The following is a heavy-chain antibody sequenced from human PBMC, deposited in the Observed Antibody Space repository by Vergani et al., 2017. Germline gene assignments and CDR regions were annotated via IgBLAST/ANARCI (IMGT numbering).Heavy chain of an antibody. CDR1: ESSFISNE. Sequence: EVMLVQSGAEVKKPGASLKISCKYSESSFISNEIAWVRQMSGKGLQWMGNINPIDSKIAYSPSFQGQAIMSLDKSITTAYLQWRSLKASDTAIYYCMRHGASGDGASLHFDHWGQGTQVTVSS. J-gene: IGHJ4*02. CDR2: INPIDSKI. D-gene: IGHD2-21*01. CDR3: MRHGASGDGASLHFDH. V-gene: IGHV5-51*01.